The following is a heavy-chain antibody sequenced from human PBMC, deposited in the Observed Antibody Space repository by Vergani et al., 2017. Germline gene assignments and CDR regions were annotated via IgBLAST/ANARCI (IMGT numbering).Heavy chain of an antibody. CDR3: ARASSLYYYDSSGDYGGDAFDV. CDR1: GFTFSRYS. Sequence: EVQLVESGGGLVQTGGSLRLSCAASGFTFSRYSMNWVRQAPGKGLEWVSYISSSSSTIYYADSVKGRFTISRDNAKNSLYLQLNSLRAEDTAVYYCARASSLYYYDSSGDYGGDAFDVWGQGTMVTVSS. CDR2: ISSSSSTI. V-gene: IGHV3-48*04. D-gene: IGHD3-22*01. J-gene: IGHJ3*01.